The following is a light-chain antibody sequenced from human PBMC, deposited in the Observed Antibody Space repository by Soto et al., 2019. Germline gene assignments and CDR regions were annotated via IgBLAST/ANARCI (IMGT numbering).Light chain of an antibody. CDR1: SSDVGSYNL. CDR2: EGS. CDR3: CSYAAEGV. J-gene: IGLJ1*01. Sequence: QSVLTQPASVSGSPGQSITSSCTGTSSDVGSYNLVSWYQQHPGKAPKLMIYEGSKRPSGVSNRFSGSKSGNTASLTISGLQAEDEADYYCCSYAAEGVFGTGTKVTVL. V-gene: IGLV2-23*01.